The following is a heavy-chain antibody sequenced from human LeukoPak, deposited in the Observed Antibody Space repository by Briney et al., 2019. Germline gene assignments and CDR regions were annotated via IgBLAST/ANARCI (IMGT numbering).Heavy chain of an antibody. Sequence: SETLSLTCAVSGGSISSSNWWSWVRQPPGKGLEWIGEIYHSGSTNYNPSLKSRVTISVDKSKNQFSLKLSSVTAADTAVYYCARDRYYGSGSYRGMDVWAKGTTVTVSS. CDR2: IYHSGST. CDR3: ARDRYYGSGSYRGMDV. V-gene: IGHV4-4*02. CDR1: GGSISSSNW. J-gene: IGHJ6*04. D-gene: IGHD3-10*01.